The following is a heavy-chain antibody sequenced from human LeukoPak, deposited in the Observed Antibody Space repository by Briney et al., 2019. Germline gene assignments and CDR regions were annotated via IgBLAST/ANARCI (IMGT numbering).Heavy chain of an antibody. CDR3: ARAREIAAAGTHDYYYYMDV. Sequence: SVKVSCKASGGTFSSYAISWVRQAPGQGLEWMGGIIPIFGTANYAQKFQGRVTITADESTSTAYMELSSLRSEDTAVYYCARAREIAAAGTHDYYYYMDVWGKGTTVTISS. D-gene: IGHD6-13*01. J-gene: IGHJ6*03. CDR2: IIPIFGTA. V-gene: IGHV1-69*13. CDR1: GGTFSSYA.